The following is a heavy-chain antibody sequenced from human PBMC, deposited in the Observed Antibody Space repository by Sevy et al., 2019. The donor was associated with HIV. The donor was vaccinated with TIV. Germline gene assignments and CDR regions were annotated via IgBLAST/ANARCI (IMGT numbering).Heavy chain of an antibody. Sequence: ASVKVSCKASGYTFTTYGMSWVRQAPGQGLEWMGWISAYNANRNYAQRFQGRVTMTTDTSTSTAYMELRSLRSDDTDVYYGARDLHHYEDRGYSRLVDYWGQGTLVTVSS. CDR3: ARDLHHYEDRGYSRLVDY. V-gene: IGHV1-18*04. J-gene: IGHJ4*02. CDR1: GYTFTTYG. D-gene: IGHD3-22*01. CDR2: ISAYNANR.